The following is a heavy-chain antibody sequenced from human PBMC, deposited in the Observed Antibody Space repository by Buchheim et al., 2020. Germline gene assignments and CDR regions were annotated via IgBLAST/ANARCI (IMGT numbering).Heavy chain of an antibody. Sequence: EVQLLESGGGLVQPGGSLRLSCAASGFTFSNYAVTWVRQAPGKGLVWVSGISGSGVTTHYADSVKGRFTISRDNSKNTLYLEMNALRAEDTALYFCAKSQTGTYGMYFDYWGQGTL. CDR2: ISGSGVTT. D-gene: IGHD1-26*01. CDR1: GFTFSNYA. V-gene: IGHV3-23*01. CDR3: AKSQTGTYGMYFDY. J-gene: IGHJ4*02.